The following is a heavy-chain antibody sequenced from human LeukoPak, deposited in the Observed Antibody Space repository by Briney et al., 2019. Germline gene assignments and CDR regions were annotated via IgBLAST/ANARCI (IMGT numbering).Heavy chain of an antibody. CDR2: ISGSGGST. D-gene: IGHD3-3*01. CDR1: GSTFSSYA. J-gene: IGHJ4*02. V-gene: IGHV3-23*01. CDR3: AKCGFLEWLLSSFFDY. Sequence: GGSLRLSCAASGSTFSSYAMSWVRQAPGKGLEWVSAISGSGGSTYYADSVKGRFTISRDNSKNTLYLQMNSLRAEDTAVYYCAKCGFLEWLLSSFFDYWGQGTLVTVSS.